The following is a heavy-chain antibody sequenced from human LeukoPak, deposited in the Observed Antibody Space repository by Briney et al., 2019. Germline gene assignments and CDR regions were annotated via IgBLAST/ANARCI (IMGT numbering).Heavy chain of an antibody. CDR2: IYHSGST. CDR3: ARDGDYGDYGWFDP. CDR1: GYSISSGYY. Sequence: SETLSLTCTVSGYSISSGYYWGWIRQPPGKGLEWIGSIYHSGSTYYNPSLKSRVTISVDTSKNQFSLKLSSVTAADTAVYYCARDGDYGDYGWFDPWGQGTLVTVSS. D-gene: IGHD4-17*01. J-gene: IGHJ5*02. V-gene: IGHV4-38-2*02.